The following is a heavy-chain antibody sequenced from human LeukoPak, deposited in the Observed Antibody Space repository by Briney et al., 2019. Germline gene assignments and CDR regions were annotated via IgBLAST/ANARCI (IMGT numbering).Heavy chain of an antibody. V-gene: IGHV3-23*01. D-gene: IGHD5-24*01. CDR2: ISGSGGST. J-gene: IGHJ4*02. CDR1: GFTFSSYA. CDR3: AKAAPTVEMATIPFDY. Sequence: PGGSLRLSCAASGFTFSSYAMSWVRQAPGKGLEWVSAISGSGGSTYYADSVKGRFTISRDNSKNTLYLQMSSLRAEDKAVYYCAKAAPTVEMATIPFDYWGQGTLVTVSS.